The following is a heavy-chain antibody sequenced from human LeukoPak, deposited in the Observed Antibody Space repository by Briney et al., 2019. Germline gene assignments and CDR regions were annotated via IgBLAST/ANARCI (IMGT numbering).Heavy chain of an antibody. CDR2: ISAYNGNT. CDR3: VGAAAGIEGFDP. CDR1: GDTFTSYG. Sequence: GASVKVSCKASGDTFTSYGISWVRQAPGQGLEWMGWISAYNGNTNYAQKLQGRVTMTTDTSTSTAYMELRSLRSDDTAVYYCVGAAAGIEGFDPWGQGTLVTVSS. V-gene: IGHV1-18*01. J-gene: IGHJ5*02. D-gene: IGHD6-13*01.